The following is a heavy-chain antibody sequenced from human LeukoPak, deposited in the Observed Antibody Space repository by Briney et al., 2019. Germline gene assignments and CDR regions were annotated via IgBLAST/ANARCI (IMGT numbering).Heavy chain of an antibody. CDR2: IYYSGST. CDR1: GGSVSSGNYY. V-gene: IGHV4-61*01. CDR3: ARGVPTATARWFDP. Sequence: SQTLSLTCTVSGGSVSSGNYYWSWIRQPPGKGLEWIGYIYYSGSTNYNPSLKSRVTISVDTSKNQFSLKLSSVTAADTAVYYCARGVPTATARWFDPWGQGTLVTVSS. J-gene: IGHJ5*02. D-gene: IGHD2-21*02.